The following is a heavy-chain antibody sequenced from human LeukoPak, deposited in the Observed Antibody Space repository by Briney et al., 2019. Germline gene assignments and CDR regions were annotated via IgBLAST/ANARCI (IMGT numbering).Heavy chain of an antibody. V-gene: IGHV3-48*02. CDR1: GFTFNSYA. J-gene: IGHJ4*02. Sequence: GGSLRLSCAASGFTFNSYAMSWVRQAPGKGLEWVSYISTSSNRIDYADSVKGRFTMSRDNAKNLLYLQMNSLRDEDTAMYYCARVSAPGTSGWYFGYWGQGTLVTVSS. D-gene: IGHD6-19*01. CDR3: ARVSAPGTSGWYFGY. CDR2: ISTSSNRI.